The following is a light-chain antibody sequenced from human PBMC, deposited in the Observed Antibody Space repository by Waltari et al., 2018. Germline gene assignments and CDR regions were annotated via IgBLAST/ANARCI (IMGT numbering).Light chain of an antibody. CDR2: DVS. CDR1: SSDVGRYNY. Sequence: QSALTQPASVSGSPGQSLTISCTGASSDVGRYNYVSWYQQYPGTAPKLIIYDVSNRPSGVSNRFSGSKSGNTASLTISGLQAEDEADYYCSSYTSSSTLVFGGGTKLTVL. V-gene: IGLV2-14*03. J-gene: IGLJ3*02. CDR3: SSYTSSSTLV.